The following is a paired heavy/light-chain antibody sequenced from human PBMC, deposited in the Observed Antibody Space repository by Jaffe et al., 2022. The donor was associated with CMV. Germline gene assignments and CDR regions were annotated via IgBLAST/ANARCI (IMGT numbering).Heavy chain of an antibody. CDR2: VSWNGGSI. CDR3: AKDMSVGDIAVAGSSFDS. V-gene: IGHV3-9*01. D-gene: IGHD6-19*01. CDR1: GFTFGDYA. Sequence: EVQLVESGGGLVRPGRSLRLSCAASGFTFGDYAMHWVRQAPGKGLEWVSSVSWNGGSIHSADSVKGRFTISRDNAKNFLYLQMNSLRREDTAFYFCAKDMSVGDIAVAGSSFDSWGQGALVTVSS. J-gene: IGHJ4*02.
Light chain of an antibody. CDR2: DAS. J-gene: IGKJ4*01. CDR3: QQYDHVGLT. Sequence: DIQMTQSPSSLSASVGDRVTITCQASQDISNYLNWYQQKPGKAPKLLIYDASNLATGVPSRFSGGGSGTDFTFTISSLQPEDLAIYYCQQYDHVGLTFGGGTKVEIK. V-gene: IGKV1-33*01. CDR1: QDISNY.